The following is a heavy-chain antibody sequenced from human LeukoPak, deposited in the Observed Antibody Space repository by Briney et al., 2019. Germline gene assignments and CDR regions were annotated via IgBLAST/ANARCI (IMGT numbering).Heavy chain of an antibody. J-gene: IGHJ4*02. Sequence: GGSLRLSCAASGFTFSSYAMSWVRQAPGKGLEWVSAIGGSGGSTYYADSVKGRFTISRDNSKNTLYLQMNSLRAEDTAVYYCAKDPEAVGYYYDSSGYSDYWGQGTLVTVSS. D-gene: IGHD3-22*01. CDR1: GFTFSSYA. CDR3: AKDPEAVGYYYDSSGYSDY. CDR2: IGGSGGST. V-gene: IGHV3-23*01.